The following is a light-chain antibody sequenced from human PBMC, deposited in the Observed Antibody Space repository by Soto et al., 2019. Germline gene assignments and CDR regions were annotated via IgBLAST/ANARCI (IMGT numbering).Light chain of an antibody. V-gene: IGLV2-14*01. CDR2: EVS. CDR1: SSDVGGYNY. J-gene: IGLJ1*01. Sequence: QSVLTQPASVSGSPGQSITISCTGTSSDVGGYNYVSWYQQHPGKAPKLMIYEVSNRPSGLSNRFSGSKSANTASLTISGLQAEDEADYYCSSYTSSSTYVFGTGTKVTVL. CDR3: SSYTSSSTYV.